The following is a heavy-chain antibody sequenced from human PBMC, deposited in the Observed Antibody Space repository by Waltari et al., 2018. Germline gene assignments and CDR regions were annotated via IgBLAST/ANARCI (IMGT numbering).Heavy chain of an antibody. D-gene: IGHD2-2*01. CDR3: ARDYCDRTSCSVA. CDR2: LYSGGST. CDR1: GFTCSSNY. V-gene: IGHV3-53*01. J-gene: IGHJ5*02. Sequence: EVQLVESGGDLIEPGGSLRLSCAASGFTCSSNYMSWVRQAPGKGLEWVAILYSGGSTYYGDSVKGRFTISRDSSKTTLYLQLNSLRAEDTAVYYCARDYCDRTSCSVAWGQGTLVTVSS.